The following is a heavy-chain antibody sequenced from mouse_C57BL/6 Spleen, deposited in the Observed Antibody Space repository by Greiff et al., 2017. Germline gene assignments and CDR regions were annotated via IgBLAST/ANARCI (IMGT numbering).Heavy chain of an antibody. V-gene: IGHV1-52*01. J-gene: IGHJ2*01. CDR3: ARSDYGSSYCGYYFDY. CDR1: GYTFTSYW. Sequence: QVQLQQPGAELVRPGSSVKLSCKASGYTFTSYWMHWVKQRPIQGLEWIGNIDPSDSETHYNQKFKDKATLTVDKSSSTAYMQLSSLTSEDCAVYYGARSDYGSSYCGYYFDYWGQGTTLTVSS. CDR2: IDPSDSET. D-gene: IGHD1-1*01.